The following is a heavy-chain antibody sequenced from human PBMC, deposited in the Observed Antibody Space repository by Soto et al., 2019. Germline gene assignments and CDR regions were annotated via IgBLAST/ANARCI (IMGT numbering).Heavy chain of an antibody. CDR2: VYAAGNT. CDR1: ADSMTSHY. D-gene: IGHD2-2*01. V-gene: IGHV4-4*07. J-gene: IGHJ6*02. Sequence: PSETLSLTCNVSADSMTSHYWSWIRQPAGKGLEWIGRVYAAGNTNYNPSLTGRVTMSIDTSKKQFSLKLSSVTAADTAVYYCARVRCSSTSCSMHYYYGMDVWGQGTTVTVSS. CDR3: ARVRCSSTSCSMHYYYGMDV.